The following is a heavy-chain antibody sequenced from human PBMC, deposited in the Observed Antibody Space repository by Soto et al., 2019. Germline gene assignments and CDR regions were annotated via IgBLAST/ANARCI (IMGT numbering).Heavy chain of an antibody. V-gene: IGHV4-34*01. Sequence: QVQLQQWGAGLLRPSETLSLTCAVYGESFTGYYWSWIRQPPGPGLEWIGEINHSGTTNYNPSLKSRVIISVDTSKIQFSLKLSSVTAADTAVYYCARGYYDFWSGLPSMDVWGKGTTVTVSS. CDR3: ARGYYDFWSGLPSMDV. J-gene: IGHJ6*03. CDR1: GESFTGYY. D-gene: IGHD3-3*01. CDR2: INHSGTT.